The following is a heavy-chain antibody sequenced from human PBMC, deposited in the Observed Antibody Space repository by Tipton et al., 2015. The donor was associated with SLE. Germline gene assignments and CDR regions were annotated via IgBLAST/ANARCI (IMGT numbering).Heavy chain of an antibody. CDR2: IDHSGST. CDR3: ARESSSGWYGLDY. D-gene: IGHD6-19*01. J-gene: IGHJ4*02. CDR1: GGSFSGYY. V-gene: IGHV4-34*01. Sequence: TLSLTCAVYGGSFSGYYWSWIRQPPGKGLEWIGSIDHSGSTYFNPSLKSRVTISADTSKNQFSLKLSSVTAADTAVYYCARESSSGWYGLDYWGQGTLVTVSS.